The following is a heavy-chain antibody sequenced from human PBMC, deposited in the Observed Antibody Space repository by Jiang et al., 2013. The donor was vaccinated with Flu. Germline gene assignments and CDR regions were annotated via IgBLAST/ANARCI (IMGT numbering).Heavy chain of an antibody. CDR1: GGSISIYY. CDR2: VYYNGNT. Sequence: PSETLSLTCTISGGSISIYYWSWIRQPPGKGLEWIGYVYYNGNTNYNPSLKSRVTISVDTSKNQFSLRLSSVTAADTAVYFCASVPHSSSDYWGQGTLVTVSS. CDR3: ASVPHSSSDY. J-gene: IGHJ4*02. D-gene: IGHD6-13*01. V-gene: IGHV4-59*01.